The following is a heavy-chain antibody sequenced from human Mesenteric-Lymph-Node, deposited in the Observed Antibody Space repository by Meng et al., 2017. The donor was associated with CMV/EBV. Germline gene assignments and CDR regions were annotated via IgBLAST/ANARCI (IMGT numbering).Heavy chain of an antibody. J-gene: IGHJ6*02. V-gene: IGHV3-30-3*01. CDR3: ARCPPRGVWSGYYSSSQYYYYYGMDV. Sequence: GESLKISCAASGFTFSSYAMHWVRQAPGKGLEWVAVISYDGSNKYYADSVKGRFTISRDNSKNTLYLQMNSLRAEDTAVYYCARCPPRGVWSGYYSSSQYYYYYGMDVWGQGTTVTVSS. CDR1: GFTFSSYA. D-gene: IGHD3-3*01. CDR2: ISYDGSNK.